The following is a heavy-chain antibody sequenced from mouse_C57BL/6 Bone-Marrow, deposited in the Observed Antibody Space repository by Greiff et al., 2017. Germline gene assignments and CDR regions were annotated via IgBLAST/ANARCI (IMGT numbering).Heavy chain of an antibody. CDR3: TTFITTVVGRYFDV. CDR2: IHPNSGST. Sequence: QVQLQQPGAELVKPGASVKLSCKASGYTFTSYWMHWVKQRPGQGLEWIGMIHPNSGSTNYNEKFKSKATLTVDKSSSTAYMQLSSLTSEDTAVYYCTTFITTVVGRYFDVWGTGTTVTVSS. D-gene: IGHD1-1*01. CDR1: GYTFTSYW. J-gene: IGHJ1*03. V-gene: IGHV1-64*01.